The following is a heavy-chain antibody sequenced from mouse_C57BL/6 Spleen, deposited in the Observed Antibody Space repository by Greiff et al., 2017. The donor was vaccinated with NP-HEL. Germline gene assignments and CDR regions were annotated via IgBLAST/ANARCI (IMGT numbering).Heavy chain of an antibody. D-gene: IGHD2-4*01. V-gene: IGHV1-26*01. CDR3: ARFYDYVGDYAMDY. Sequence: EVQLQQSGPELVKPGASVQISCKASGYTFTDYYMNWVKQSHGKSLEWIGDINPNNGGTSYNQKFKGKATLTVDKSSSTAYMELRSLTSEDSAVYYCARFYDYVGDYAMDYWGQGTSVTVSS. CDR2: INPNNGGT. CDR1: GYTFTDYY. J-gene: IGHJ4*01.